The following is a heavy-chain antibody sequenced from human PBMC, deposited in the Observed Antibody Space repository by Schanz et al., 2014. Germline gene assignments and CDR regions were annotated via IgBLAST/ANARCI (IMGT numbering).Heavy chain of an antibody. CDR2: MSYDGSIK. V-gene: IGHV3-33*06. Sequence: QVQMVESGGGVVQPGRSLRLSCAASGFAFSVYGMHWVRQAPGKGPEWVAAMSYDGSIKYYGDSVKGRFTISRDNSKNTLYLQMNSLSADDTAVFYCAKGMGYCSGGTCYDYYYYGLDVWGQGTTVTVSS. D-gene: IGHD2-15*01. CDR1: GFAFSVYG. J-gene: IGHJ6*02. CDR3: AKGMGYCSGGTCYDYYYYGLDV.